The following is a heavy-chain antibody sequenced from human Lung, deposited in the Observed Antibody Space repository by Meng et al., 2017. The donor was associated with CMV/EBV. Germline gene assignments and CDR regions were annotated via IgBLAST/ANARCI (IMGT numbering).Heavy chain of an antibody. J-gene: IGHJ6*02. Sequence: ASVKVSCKASGYTFTNYFIHWVRQAPGQGLEWVGVISPSGESRNYAPRFQGSVTMTSDSSASTVYMELPSLKSEDTAVYFCARDYGDCSLTGCLQYFYGLDVWGQGTPVTVSS. CDR1: GYTFTNYF. D-gene: IGHD3-9*01. V-gene: IGHV1-46*01. CDR2: ISPSGESR. CDR3: ARDYGDCSLTGCLQYFYGLDV.